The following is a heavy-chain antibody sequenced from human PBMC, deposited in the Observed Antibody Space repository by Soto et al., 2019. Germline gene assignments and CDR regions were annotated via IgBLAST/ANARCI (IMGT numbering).Heavy chain of an antibody. CDR1: GFTFSSYG. J-gene: IGHJ6*02. D-gene: IGHD2-2*01. CDR2: ISYDGSNK. V-gene: IGHV3-30*18. Sequence: GGSLRLSCAASGFTFSSYGMHWVRQAPGKGLEWVAVISYDGSNKYYADSVKGRFTISRDNSKNTLYLQMNSLRAEDTAVYYCAKSDIVVVPAAIDYYYGMDVWGQGTTVTVSS. CDR3: AKSDIVVVPAAIDYYYGMDV.